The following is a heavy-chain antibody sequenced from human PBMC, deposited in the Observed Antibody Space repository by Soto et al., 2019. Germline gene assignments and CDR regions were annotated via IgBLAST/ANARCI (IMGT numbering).Heavy chain of an antibody. CDR2: IYPADSDA. J-gene: IGHJ4*02. V-gene: IGHV5-51*01. CDR1: GYTFIHYW. D-gene: IGHD1-26*01. Sequence: PGESLKISCKTSGYTFIHYWVGWVRQLPGKGLEWMGLIYPADSDATYGPSFQGQVTLSVDKSTDTAYLQWSSLRPSDTAMYYCARFIVGATNDYSDNWGQGTLVTVSS. CDR3: ARFIVGATNDYSDN.